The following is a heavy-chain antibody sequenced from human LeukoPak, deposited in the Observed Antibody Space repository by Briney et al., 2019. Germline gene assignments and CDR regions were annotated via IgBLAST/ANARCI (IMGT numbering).Heavy chain of an antibody. J-gene: IGHJ6*02. CDR1: GFTFSSYW. CDR2: IKQDGSEK. CDR3: ARDGGSSWYYYYYGMDV. D-gene: IGHD6-13*01. V-gene: IGHV3-7*01. Sequence: PGGPLRLSCAASGFTFSSYWMSWVRQAPGRGLEGVANIKQDGSEKYYVDSVKGRFTISRDNAKNSLYLQMNSLRAEDTAVYYCARDGGSSWYYYYYGMDVWGQGTTVTVSS.